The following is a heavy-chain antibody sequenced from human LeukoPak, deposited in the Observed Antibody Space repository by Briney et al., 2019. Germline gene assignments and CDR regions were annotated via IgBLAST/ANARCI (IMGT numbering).Heavy chain of an antibody. D-gene: IGHD2-2*01. V-gene: IGHV1-69*05. CDR2: IIPIFGTA. CDR1: GGTFSSYA. CDR3: ARSGYCSSTSCYGPGGLLMDV. J-gene: IGHJ6*04. Sequence: SVKVSCKASGGTFSSYAISWVRQAPGQGLEWMGRIIPIFGTANYAQKFQGRVTITTDESTSTAYMELSSLRSEDTAVYYCARSGYCSSTSCYGPGGLLMDVWGKGTTVTVSS.